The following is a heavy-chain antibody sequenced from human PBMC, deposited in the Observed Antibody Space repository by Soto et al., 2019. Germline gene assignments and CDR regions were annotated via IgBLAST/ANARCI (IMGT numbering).Heavy chain of an antibody. V-gene: IGHV4-30-2*01. D-gene: IGHD4-17*01. CDR3: ARSYGGKETDWFDP. CDR1: GGSISSGGYS. J-gene: IGHJ5*02. CDR2: SYHSGST. Sequence: QLQLQESGSGLVKPSQTLSLTCAVSGGSISSGGYSWSWIRQPPGKGLEWIGYSYHSGSTYYNPSLKSRVSIAVDRSKNQFSLSLGSVTAADTAVYYCARSYGGKETDWFDPWGQGTLVTVSS.